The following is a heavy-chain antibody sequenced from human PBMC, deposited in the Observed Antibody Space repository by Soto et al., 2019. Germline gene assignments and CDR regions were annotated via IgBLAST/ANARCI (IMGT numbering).Heavy chain of an antibody. V-gene: IGHV4-34*12. J-gene: IGHJ6*02. CDR3: ARQRPTDGRWEFANYYGMDV. CDR2: IIHSEST. Sequence: SETLSLTCAVYGGSFSAYYWSWVRQPPGKGLEWIGEIIHSESTKYNPSLKSRVTISVDTSKTQFSLKLSSVTAADTAVSYCARQRPTDGRWEFANYYGMDVWGQGTPVTVSS. D-gene: IGHD1-26*01. CDR1: GGSFSAYY.